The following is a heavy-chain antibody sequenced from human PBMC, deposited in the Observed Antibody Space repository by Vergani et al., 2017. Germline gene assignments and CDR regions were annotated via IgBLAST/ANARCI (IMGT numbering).Heavy chain of an antibody. V-gene: IGHV3-30-3*01. Sequence: QVQLVESGGGVVQPGRSLRLSCTASGLTFTGYALDWVRQAPGKGLEWVALISYDGSEKYYADSVKGRFTISRDDSKNTVYLQMNSLRAEDTAIYYCAKGGWNYWFDSWGQGTLVIVS. CDR2: ISYDGSEK. CDR3: AKGGWNYWFDS. J-gene: IGHJ5*01. CDR1: GLTFTGYA. D-gene: IGHD1-1*01.